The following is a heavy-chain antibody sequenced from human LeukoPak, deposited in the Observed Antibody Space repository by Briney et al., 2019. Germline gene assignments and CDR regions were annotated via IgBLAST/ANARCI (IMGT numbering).Heavy chain of an antibody. V-gene: IGHV3-30-3*01. CDR3: AAYGSSWSSFDY. J-gene: IGHJ4*02. CDR2: ISFDGSNK. D-gene: IGHD6-13*01. CDR1: GFTFSSYA. Sequence: GGSLSLSCAASGFTFSSYAIHWVRQAPGKGLEWVAVISFDGSNKYYADSVKGRFTISRDNSKNTLYLQMNSLRAEDTAVYYCAAYGSSWSSFDYWGQGTLVTVSS.